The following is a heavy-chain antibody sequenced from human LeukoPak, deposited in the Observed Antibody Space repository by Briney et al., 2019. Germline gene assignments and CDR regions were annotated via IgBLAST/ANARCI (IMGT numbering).Heavy chain of an antibody. Sequence: GGSLRLSCAASGFTFSTYWMSWVRQAPGKGLEWVANIKKDGSEKKYVDSVKGRFTISRDNAKNSLYLQMDSLGPEDTAVYYCARDPYSGNYGTYYYYYMDVWGKGTTVTISS. CDR2: IKKDGSEK. V-gene: IGHV3-7*01. CDR1: GFTFSTYW. J-gene: IGHJ6*03. CDR3: ARDPYSGNYGTYYYYYMDV. D-gene: IGHD1-26*01.